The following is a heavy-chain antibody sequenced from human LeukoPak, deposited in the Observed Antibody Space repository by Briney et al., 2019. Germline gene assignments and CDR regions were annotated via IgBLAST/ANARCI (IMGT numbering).Heavy chain of an antibody. J-gene: IGHJ5*02. CDR3: AKDRLGGNNWFDP. Sequence: GGSLRVSCAASGFSFSSYSMSWVRQAPGKGLEWVSTVSPSSSTTLYTDSVKGRFAISRDNSKNTLYLQMNSPRDEDTAIYYCAKDRLGGNNWFDPWGQGTLVTVSS. CDR2: VSPSSSTT. D-gene: IGHD3-16*01. CDR1: GFSFSSYS. V-gene: IGHV3-23*01.